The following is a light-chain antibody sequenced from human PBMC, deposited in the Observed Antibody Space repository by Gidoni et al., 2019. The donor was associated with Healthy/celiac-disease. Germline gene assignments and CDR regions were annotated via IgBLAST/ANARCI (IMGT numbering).Light chain of an antibody. V-gene: IGLV8-61*01. Sequence: QTVVTQEPSFSVSPGGTVTLTCGLSSGSVSTSYYPSWYQQTPGQAPRTLIYSTNTRSSGVPDRFSGSILGNKAALTITGAQADDESDYYCVLDMGSGPAVFGGGTQRTVL. CDR1: SGSVSTSYY. CDR3: VLDMGSGPAV. J-gene: IGLJ7*01. CDR2: STN.